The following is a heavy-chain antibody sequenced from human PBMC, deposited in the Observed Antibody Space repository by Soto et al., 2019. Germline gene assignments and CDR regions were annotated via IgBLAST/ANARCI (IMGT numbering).Heavy chain of an antibody. J-gene: IGHJ4*02. V-gene: IGHV3-11*01. CDR2: INSGGSKI. CDR1: GFTFTDHY. D-gene: IGHD3-10*01. Sequence: QVQLVESGGGLVKPGGSLRLSCTASGFTFTDHYMTWIRQAPGKGLEWVSYINSGGSKIYYADSVRGRFTISRDNAKNSVYLQMSSLRAEDTAIYYCARDIRGANWGQGTLVIGSS. CDR3: ARDIRGAN.